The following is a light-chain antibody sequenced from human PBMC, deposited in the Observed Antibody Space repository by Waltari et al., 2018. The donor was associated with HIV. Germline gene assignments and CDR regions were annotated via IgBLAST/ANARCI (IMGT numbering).Light chain of an antibody. Sequence: DIRLTQSPSTLSASAGDRVAITSRAGQNVGAFLAWYQQKPGKPPKLLIFQASILEGGVPSRCSGSVSGSDFTLTINGLQSDDFATYYCHQYASFSGTFGQGTKVEL. J-gene: IGKJ2*01. CDR1: QNVGAF. V-gene: IGKV1-5*03. CDR3: HQYASFSGT. CDR2: QAS.